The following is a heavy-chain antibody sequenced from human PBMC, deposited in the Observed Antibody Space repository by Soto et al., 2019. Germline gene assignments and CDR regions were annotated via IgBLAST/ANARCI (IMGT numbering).Heavy chain of an antibody. CDR2: INAGNGNT. CDR1: GYTSTSYA. J-gene: IGHJ4*02. CDR3: ARAIDTAMVSNY. V-gene: IGHV1-3*01. D-gene: IGHD5-18*01. Sequence: QVQLVQSGAEVKKPGASVKVSCKASGYTSTSYAMHWVRQAPGQRLEWMGWINAGNGNTKYSQKFQGRVTITRDTSASTAYMELSSLRSEDTAVYYCARAIDTAMVSNYWGQGTLVTVSS.